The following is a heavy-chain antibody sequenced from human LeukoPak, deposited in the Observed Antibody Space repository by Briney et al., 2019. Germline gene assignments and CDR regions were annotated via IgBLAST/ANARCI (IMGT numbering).Heavy chain of an antibody. J-gene: IGHJ4*02. V-gene: IGHV4-39*01. CDR3: AGILVVTATDYFQY. CDR1: GGSIRSSSHY. CDR2: IYYSGIT. Sequence: SETLSLTRTVSGGSIRSSSHYWGWIRQPPGKGLEWIGSIYYSGITYYDPSLKSRVTISVDTSKNQFSLNLRSVTAADTAVYYCAGILVVTATDYFQYWGQGILVTVSS. D-gene: IGHD2-21*02.